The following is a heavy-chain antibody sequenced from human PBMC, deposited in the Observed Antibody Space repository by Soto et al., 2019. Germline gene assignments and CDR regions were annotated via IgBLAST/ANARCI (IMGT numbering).Heavy chain of an antibody. Sequence: SMNVSCKASVYTFTSYYIYWVPQATGQGLEWMGLMNPNSGNTGYPHKFQVRVTITRKTSIIRAYMELSSLRSEDTGVYYCARENGGAYDTRFDHWGQGILVTVSS. CDR1: VYTFTSYY. D-gene: IGHD5-12*01. CDR3: ARENGGAYDTRFDH. V-gene: IGHV1-8*01. CDR2: MNPNSGNT. J-gene: IGHJ5*02.